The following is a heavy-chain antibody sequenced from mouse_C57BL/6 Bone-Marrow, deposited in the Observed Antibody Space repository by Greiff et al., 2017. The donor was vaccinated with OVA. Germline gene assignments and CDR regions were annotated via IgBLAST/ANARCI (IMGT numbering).Heavy chain of an antibody. Sequence: VQLQQSGAELVRPGASVKLSCTASGFNIKDDYMHWVKQRPEQGLEWIGWIDPENGDTEYASKFQGKATITADTSSNTAYLQLSSLTSEDAADYYCTRGYGSSWYFDVWGTGTTVTVSA. D-gene: IGHD1-1*01. CDR1: GFNIKDDY. CDR2: IDPENGDT. V-gene: IGHV14-4*01. J-gene: IGHJ1*03. CDR3: TRGYGSSWYFDV.